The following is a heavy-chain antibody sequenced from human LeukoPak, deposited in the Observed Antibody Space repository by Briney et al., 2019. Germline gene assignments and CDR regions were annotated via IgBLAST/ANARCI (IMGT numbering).Heavy chain of an antibody. CDR3: ARDRGRANTNVFDY. J-gene: IGHJ4*02. D-gene: IGHD3-10*01. V-gene: IGHV4-4*07. CDR1: GGSISSYY. Sequence: PSETLSLTCTVSGGSISSYYWSWIRQPAGKGLEWIGRIYTSGSTNYNPSLKSRVTMSVDTSKNQFSLKLSSVTAADTAVYYCARDRGRANTNVFDYWGQGTLVTVSS. CDR2: IYTSGST.